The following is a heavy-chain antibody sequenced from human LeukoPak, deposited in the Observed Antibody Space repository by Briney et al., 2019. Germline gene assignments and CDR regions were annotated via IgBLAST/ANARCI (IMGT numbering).Heavy chain of an antibody. CDR3: ARAIAAARGFDP. D-gene: IGHD6-13*01. J-gene: IGHJ5*02. CDR1: GYTFTGYY. V-gene: IGHV1-2*02. Sequence: ASVKVSCKASGYTFTGYYTHWVRQAPGQGLEWMGWINTNSGGTKYAQKFQGRVTMTRDTSISTAYMELSRLRSDDTAVYYCARAIAAARGFDPWGQGTLVTVSS. CDR2: INTNSGGT.